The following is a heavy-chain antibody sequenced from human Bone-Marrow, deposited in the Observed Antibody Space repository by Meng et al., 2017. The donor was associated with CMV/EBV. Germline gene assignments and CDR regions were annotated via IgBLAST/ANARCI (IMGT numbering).Heavy chain of an antibody. CDR2: IYYSGSA. V-gene: IGHV4-39*01. Sequence: GSLRLSCTVSGGSISTTSYYWGWVRQPPGKGLEWIGNIYYSGSAYYNPSLKSRVTISVDTSKNQFSLKLSSVTAADTAVYYCAVRFLEWLSHDYWGQGNLVTVSS. D-gene: IGHD3-3*01. CDR1: GGSISTTSYY. CDR3: AVRFLEWLSHDY. J-gene: IGHJ4*02.